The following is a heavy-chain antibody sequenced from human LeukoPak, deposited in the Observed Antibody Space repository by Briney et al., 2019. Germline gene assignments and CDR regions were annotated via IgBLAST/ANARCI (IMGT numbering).Heavy chain of an antibody. J-gene: IGHJ4*02. V-gene: IGHV7-4-1*02. D-gene: IGHD2-2*02. CDR1: GYTFTSYA. Sequence: ASVKVSCKASGYTFTSYAMNWVRQAPGQGLEWMGWINTDTGNPTYAQGFTGRFVFSLDTSVSTAYLQVSSLKAEDTAMYYCARTTAICSSTSCYRWGFDYWGQGTLVTVSS. CDR2: INTDTGNP. CDR3: ARTTAICSSTSCYRWGFDY.